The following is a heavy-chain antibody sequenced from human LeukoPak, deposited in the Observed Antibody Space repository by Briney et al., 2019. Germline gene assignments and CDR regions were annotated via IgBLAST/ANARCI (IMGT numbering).Heavy chain of an antibody. Sequence: GGSLRLSCAASGFTFNAYGMNWARQAPGKGLGWVSYIGTTSGAIYYADSVKGRFTISRDSAKNSLYLQMNSLRAEDTAVYYCARFRTWGDKAFDYWGQGTLVTVSS. CDR3: ARFRTWGDKAFDY. D-gene: IGHD2-21*02. CDR2: IGTTSGAI. V-gene: IGHV3-48*01. J-gene: IGHJ4*02. CDR1: GFTFNAYG.